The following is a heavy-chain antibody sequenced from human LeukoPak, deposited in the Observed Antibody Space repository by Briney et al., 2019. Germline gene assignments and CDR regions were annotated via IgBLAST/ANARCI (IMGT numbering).Heavy chain of an antibody. CDR1: GGSISSYY. CDR3: ARDRYSNSPN. J-gene: IGHJ4*02. Sequence: SETLSLTCTVSGGSISSYYWSWIRQPPGKGLEWIGYIYHSGSTYYNPSLKSRVTISVDRSKNQFSLKLSSVTAAGTAVYYCARDRYSNSPNWGQGTLVTVSS. CDR2: IYHSGST. V-gene: IGHV4-59*12. D-gene: IGHD4-11*01.